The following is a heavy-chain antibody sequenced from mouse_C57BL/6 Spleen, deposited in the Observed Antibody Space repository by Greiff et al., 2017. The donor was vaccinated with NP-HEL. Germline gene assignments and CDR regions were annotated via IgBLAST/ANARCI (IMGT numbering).Heavy chain of an antibody. J-gene: IGHJ4*01. CDR3: ARSSSGYLYAMDC. D-gene: IGHD3-2*02. CDR1: GYAFSSSW. V-gene: IGHV1-82*01. CDR2: IYPGDGDT. Sequence: VQLQQSGPELVKPGASVKISCKASGYAFSSSWMNWVKQRPGKGLEWIGRIYPGDGDTNYNGKFKGKATLTADKSSSTAYMQLSSLTSEDSAVYFCARSSSGYLYAMDCWGQGTTVTVSS.